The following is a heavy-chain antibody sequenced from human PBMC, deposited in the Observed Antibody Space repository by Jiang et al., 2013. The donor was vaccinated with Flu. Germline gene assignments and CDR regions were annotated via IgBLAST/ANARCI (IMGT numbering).Heavy chain of an antibody. Sequence: GAEVKKPGASVKVSCKASGYTFTSYGISWVRQAPGQGLEWMGWISVYNGNTNYAQKLQGRVTMTTDTSTSTAYMELRSLRSDDTAVYYCARERITMVRGVIKRLLYFDYWGQGTLVTVSS. J-gene: IGHJ4*02. CDR2: ISVYNGNT. CDR3: ARERITMVRGVIKRLLYFDY. CDR1: GYTFTSYG. D-gene: IGHD3-10*01. V-gene: IGHV1-18*01.